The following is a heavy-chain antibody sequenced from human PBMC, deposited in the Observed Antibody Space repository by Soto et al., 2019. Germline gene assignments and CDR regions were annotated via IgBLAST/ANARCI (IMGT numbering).Heavy chain of an antibody. Sequence: GGSLRLSCAASGFTFSSYGMHWVRQAPGKGLEWVAVISYDGSNKYYADSVKGRFTISRDNSKNTLYLQMNSLRAEDTAVYYCANLQVATIIAFGYWGQGTLVTVSS. V-gene: IGHV3-30*18. J-gene: IGHJ4*02. CDR3: ANLQVATIIAFGY. D-gene: IGHD5-12*01. CDR2: ISYDGSNK. CDR1: GFTFSSYG.